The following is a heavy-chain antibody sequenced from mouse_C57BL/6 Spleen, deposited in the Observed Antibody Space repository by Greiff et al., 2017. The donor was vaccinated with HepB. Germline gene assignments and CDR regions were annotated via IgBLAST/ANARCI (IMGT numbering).Heavy chain of an antibody. V-gene: IGHV3-1*01. D-gene: IGHD3-1*01. Sequence: DVKLQESGPGMVKPSQSLSLTCTVTGYSITSGYDWHWIRHFPGNKLEWMGYISYSGSTNYNPSLKSRISITHDTSKNHFFLKLNSLTTEDTATYYCARGGYTSYAMDYWGQGTSVTVSS. J-gene: IGHJ4*01. CDR1: GYSITSGYD. CDR2: ISYSGST. CDR3: ARGGYTSYAMDY.